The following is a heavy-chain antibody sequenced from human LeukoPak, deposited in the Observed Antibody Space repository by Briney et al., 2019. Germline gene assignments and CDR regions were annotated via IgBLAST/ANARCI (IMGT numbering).Heavy chain of an antibody. V-gene: IGHV4-59*01. D-gene: IGHD4-23*01. CDR3: ARGGGYLGGGNSVYYYYYMDV. J-gene: IGHJ6*03. CDR1: GGSISSYY. CDR2: IYYSGST. Sequence: SETLSLTCTVSGGSISSYYWSWIRQPPGKGLEWIGYIYYSGSTNYNPSLKSRVTISVDTSKNQFSLKLSSVTAADTAVYYCARGGGYLGGGNSVYYYYYMDVWGKGTTVTISS.